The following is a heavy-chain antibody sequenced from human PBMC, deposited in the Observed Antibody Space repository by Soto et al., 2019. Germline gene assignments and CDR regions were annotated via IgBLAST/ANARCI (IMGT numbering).Heavy chain of an antibody. Sequence: PGESLKISCKGSGYSFTSYWIGWVRQMPGKGLEWMGIIYPGDSDTRYSPSFQGQVTISADKSTSTAYLQWSSLKASDTAMYYCARGIPDYYYYYGMDVWGQGTTVTVSS. J-gene: IGHJ6*02. CDR3: ARGIPDYYYYYGMDV. CDR1: GYSFTSYW. D-gene: IGHD6-13*01. CDR2: IYPGDSDT. V-gene: IGHV5-51*03.